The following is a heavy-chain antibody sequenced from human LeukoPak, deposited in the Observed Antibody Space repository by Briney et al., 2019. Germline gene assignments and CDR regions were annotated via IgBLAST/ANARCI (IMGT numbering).Heavy chain of an antibody. CDR2: IYYSGST. D-gene: IGHD1-26*01. CDR1: GGSVSSGSYY. CDR3: ARTSGSYPYYFDS. Sequence: SETLSLTCTVSGGSVSSGSYYWSWIRQPPGKGLEWTGYIYYSGSTNYNPSLKGRVTISVGTSKNQFSLKLSSVTAADTAVYYCARTSGSYPYYFDSWGQGTLVTVSS. V-gene: IGHV4-61*01. J-gene: IGHJ4*02.